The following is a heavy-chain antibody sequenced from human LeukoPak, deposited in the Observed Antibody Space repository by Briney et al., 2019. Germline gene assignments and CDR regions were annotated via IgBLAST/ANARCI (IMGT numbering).Heavy chain of an antibody. V-gene: IGHV4-59*01. CDR2: IYYSGST. D-gene: IGHD1-20*01. CDR1: GGSISSYY. Sequence: PSETLSLTCTVSGGSISSYYWSWIRQPPGKGLEWIGYIYYSGSTNYNPSLKSRVTISVDTSKNQFSLKLSSVTAADTAVYYCARLGNWKGGDAFDIWGQGTMVTVSS. CDR3: ARLGNWKGGDAFDI. J-gene: IGHJ3*02.